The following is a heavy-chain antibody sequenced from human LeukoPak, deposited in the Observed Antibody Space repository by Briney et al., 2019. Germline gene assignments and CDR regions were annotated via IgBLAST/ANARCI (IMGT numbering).Heavy chain of an antibody. CDR1: GFTFSSYR. CDR3: ARGDSSGYGPDH. D-gene: IGHD3-22*01. V-gene: IGHV3-48*02. Sequence: GGSLRPSCAASGFTFSSYRMNWVRQAPGKGLEWVSYISSSSSSTIYYADSVKGRFTISRDNAKNSLYLQMNSLRDEDTGVYYCARGDSSGYGPDHWGQGTLVTVSS. J-gene: IGHJ5*02. CDR2: ISSSSSSTI.